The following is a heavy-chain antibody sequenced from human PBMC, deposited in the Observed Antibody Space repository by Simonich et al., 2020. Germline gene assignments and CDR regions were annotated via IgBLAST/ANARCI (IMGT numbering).Heavy chain of an antibody. Sequence: EVQLLESGGGLVQPGGSLILSCAASGFTFSSYAMSWVRQAPGKGLGGGSAISGSGGSTYYADSVKGRFTISRDNSKNTLYLQMNSLRAEDTAVYYCAKRSGVSITGTFDYWGQGTLVTVSS. V-gene: IGHV3-23*01. J-gene: IGHJ4*02. CDR3: AKRSGVSITGTFDY. CDR2: ISGSGGST. D-gene: IGHD1-7*01. CDR1: GFTFSSYA.